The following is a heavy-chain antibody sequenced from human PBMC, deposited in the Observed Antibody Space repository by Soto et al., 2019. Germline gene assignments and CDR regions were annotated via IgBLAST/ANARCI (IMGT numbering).Heavy chain of an antibody. CDR3: AASIFYYGMDV. Sequence: PGESLKISCKGSGYTFTNYWIGWVRQMPGKGPEWMGIIYPGDSDTRYNPSFQGQVTISADKSITTTNLQWSSPKASDTAIYYCAASIFYYGMDVWGQGTTVTVSS. V-gene: IGHV5-51*01. J-gene: IGHJ6*02. CDR2: IYPGDSDT. CDR1: GYTFTNYW.